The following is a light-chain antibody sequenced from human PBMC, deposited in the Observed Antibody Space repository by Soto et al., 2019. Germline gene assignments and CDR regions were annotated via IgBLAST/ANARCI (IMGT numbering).Light chain of an antibody. CDR2: DAS. CDR3: QQRSHWPSLP. V-gene: IGKV3-11*01. Sequence: EIVLTQSPATLSLSPGERATLSCRASQSVSYYLAWYQQKPGQAPRLLIYDASNRATGIPARFSGSGSGTDFTLTITSLEPEDFAVYFCQQRSHWPSLPFGGGTKVEI. J-gene: IGKJ4*01. CDR1: QSVSYY.